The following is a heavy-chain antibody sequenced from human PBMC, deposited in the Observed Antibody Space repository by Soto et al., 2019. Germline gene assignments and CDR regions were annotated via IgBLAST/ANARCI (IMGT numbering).Heavy chain of an antibody. J-gene: IGHJ4*02. CDR1: GVSLSGFF. CDR3: ARAAVAAGGPFDK. V-gene: IGHV4-34*01. D-gene: IGHD6-13*01. CDR2: VNHGGST. Sequence: KPXETLSLICAVSGVSLSGFFGGSIRQPPGKGLEWIGEVNHGGSTNYNPSLKSRVTISSDTSKNHFSLTLRSVTAADTAVYYCARAAVAAGGPFDKWGQGALVTVSS.